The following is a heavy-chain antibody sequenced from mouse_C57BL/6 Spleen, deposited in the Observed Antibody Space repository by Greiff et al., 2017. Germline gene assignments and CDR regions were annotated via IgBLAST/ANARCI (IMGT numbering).Heavy chain of an antibody. CDR3: ARGSSGYDY. V-gene: IGHV1-4*01. D-gene: IGHD3-2*02. CDR1: GYTFTSYT. Sequence: VKLVESGAELARPGASVKMSCKASGYTFTSYTMHWVKQRPGQGLEWIGYINPSSGYTKYNQKFKDKATLTADKSSSTAYMQLSSLTSEDSAVYYCARGSSGYDYWGQGTTLTVSS. CDR2: INPSSGYT. J-gene: IGHJ2*01.